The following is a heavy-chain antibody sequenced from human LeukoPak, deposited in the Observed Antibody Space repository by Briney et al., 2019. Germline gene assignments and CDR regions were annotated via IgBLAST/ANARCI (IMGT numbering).Heavy chain of an antibody. CDR1: GYRFTSYW. Sequence: GESLKISCKGSGYRFTSYWIGWVRQMPGKGLEWMGIIYPGDSDTRYSPSFQGQVTISADKSISTAYLQWRSLKASDTAMYYGARRYDSKKLYYFDYWGQGTLVTVSS. V-gene: IGHV5-51*01. D-gene: IGHD3-3*01. J-gene: IGHJ4*02. CDR3: ARRYDSKKLYYFDY. CDR2: IYPGDSDT.